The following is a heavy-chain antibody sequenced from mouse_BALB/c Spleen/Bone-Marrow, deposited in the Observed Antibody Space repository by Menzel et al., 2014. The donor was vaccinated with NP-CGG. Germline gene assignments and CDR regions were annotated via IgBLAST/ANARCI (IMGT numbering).Heavy chain of an antibody. CDR2: ISSGGSYT. J-gene: IGHJ2*01. CDR3: ARHGITRLLDY. CDR1: GFTFXSYA. D-gene: IGHD2-4*01. V-gene: IGHV5-9-3*01. Sequence: EVKVVDSGGGLVKPGGSLKLSCAASGFTFXSYAMSWVRQTSEKRLEWVATISSGGSYTYYPDSVKGRFTISRDNAKNTLYLQMSSLRSEDTAMYYCARHGITRLLDYWGQGTTLTVSS.